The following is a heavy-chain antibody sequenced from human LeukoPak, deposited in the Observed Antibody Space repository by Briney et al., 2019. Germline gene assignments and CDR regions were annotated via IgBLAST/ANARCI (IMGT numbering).Heavy chain of an antibody. V-gene: IGHV1-18*01. J-gene: IGHJ4*02. CDR2: ISAYNGNT. CDR1: GYTFTSYG. CDR3: ASHPHYYDSSGYDY. D-gene: IGHD3-22*01. Sequence: RGASVKVSCKASGYTFTSYGISWVRQAPGQGLEWMGWISAYNGNTNYAQKFQGRVTMTRDMSTSTAYMELSSLRSEDTAVYYCASHPHYYDSSGYDYWGQETLVTVSS.